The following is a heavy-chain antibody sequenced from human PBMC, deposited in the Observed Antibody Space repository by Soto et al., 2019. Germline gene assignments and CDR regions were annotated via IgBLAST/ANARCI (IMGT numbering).Heavy chain of an antibody. V-gene: IGHV4-30-2*01. Sequence: SETLSLTCAVSGGSISSGGYSWSWIRQPPGKGLEWIGYIYHSGSTYYNPSLKSRVTISVDRSKNQFSLKLSSVTAADTAVYYCAREAYDILTGSPHFDYWGQGTLVTVSS. J-gene: IGHJ4*02. CDR3: AREAYDILTGSPHFDY. CDR1: GGSISSGGYS. D-gene: IGHD3-9*01. CDR2: IYHSGST.